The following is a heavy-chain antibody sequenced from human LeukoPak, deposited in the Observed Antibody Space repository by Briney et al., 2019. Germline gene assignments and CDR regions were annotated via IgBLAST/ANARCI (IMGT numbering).Heavy chain of an antibody. CDR2: ISSSSSYI. CDR3: AREGLTHDAFDI. CDR1: GFTFSSYW. J-gene: IGHJ3*02. Sequence: GGSLRLSCAASGFTFSSYWMSWLRQAPGKGLEWVSSISSSSSYIYYADSVKGRFTISRDNAKNSLYLQMNSLRAEDTAVYYCAREGLTHDAFDIWGQGTMVTVSS. V-gene: IGHV3-21*01. D-gene: IGHD4/OR15-4a*01.